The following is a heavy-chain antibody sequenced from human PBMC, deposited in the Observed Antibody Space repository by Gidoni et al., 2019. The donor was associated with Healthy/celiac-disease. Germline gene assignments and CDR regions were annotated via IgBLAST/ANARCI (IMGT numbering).Heavy chain of an antibody. Sequence: EVQLVESGGGLVQPGGSLRLSCAASGFTFSSYSMNWVRQAPGKGLEWVSYISSSSSTIYYADSVKGRFTISRDNAKNSLYLQMNSLRAEDTAVYYCARCPKYYDILRTLFFDYWGQGTLVTVSS. D-gene: IGHD3-9*01. CDR3: ARCPKYYDILRTLFFDY. CDR2: ISSSSSTI. CDR1: GFTFSSYS. V-gene: IGHV3-48*01. J-gene: IGHJ4*02.